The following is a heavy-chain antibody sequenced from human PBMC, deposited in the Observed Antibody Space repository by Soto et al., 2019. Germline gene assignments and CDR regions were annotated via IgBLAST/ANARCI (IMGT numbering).Heavy chain of an antibody. J-gene: IGHJ4*02. V-gene: IGHV4-39*01. D-gene: IGHD4-17*01. CDR1: GGSISRSSYY. CDR2: IYYSGST. CDR3: ARHDYGGFGL. Sequence: QLQLQESGPGLVKPSETLSLTGTVSGGSISRSSYYWGWIRKPPGKGLEWIGRIYYSGSTYYNTSLTSRVNISVDTSKTQFSLKLSSVTAADTAVYYCARHDYGGFGLWGQGTLVTVSS.